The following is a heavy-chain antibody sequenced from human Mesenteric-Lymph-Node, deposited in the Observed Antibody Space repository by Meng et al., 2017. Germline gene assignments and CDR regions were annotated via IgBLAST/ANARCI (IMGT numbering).Heavy chain of an antibody. V-gene: IGHV3-48*03. Sequence: GGSLRLSCAASGFTFSSYEMNWVRQAPGKGLEWLSYISGSGTTIYYADSVKGRFTISRDNSKNTLYLQMNSLRAEDTAVYYCAREYGSGTKGGYYFDYWGQGTLVTVSS. CDR3: AREYGSGTKGGYYFDY. CDR1: GFTFSSYE. J-gene: IGHJ4*02. CDR2: ISGSGTTI. D-gene: IGHD3-10*01.